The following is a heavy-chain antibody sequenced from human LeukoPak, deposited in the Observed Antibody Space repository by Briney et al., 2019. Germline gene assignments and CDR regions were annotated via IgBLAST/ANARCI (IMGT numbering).Heavy chain of an antibody. Sequence: ASVKVSCKASGYTFTGHYMNWVRLAPGQGPEWMGWINPTGGTTYAQKFQDRVTMTRDTSINTAYMELSGLRSGDTAVYYCARDLGWSSSHWGQGTLVTVSS. CDR2: INPTGGT. J-gene: IGHJ4*02. V-gene: IGHV1-2*02. D-gene: IGHD6-6*01. CDR3: ARDLGWSSSH. CDR1: GYTFTGHY.